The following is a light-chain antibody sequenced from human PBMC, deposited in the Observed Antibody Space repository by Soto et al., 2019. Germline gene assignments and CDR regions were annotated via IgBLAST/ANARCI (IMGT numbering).Light chain of an antibody. J-gene: IGKJ1*01. Sequence: DIQMTQSPSTLSASVGDRVTITCRASQSISSWVAWWQQKPGKAPKRLIYDGSTCESGVTSSCSGSRSGTEFTITTSSLQAHDFATYYCQQYISYSPCTFGQGTKVDIK. CDR2: DGS. CDR1: QSISSW. V-gene: IGKV1-5*01. CDR3: QQYISYSPCT.